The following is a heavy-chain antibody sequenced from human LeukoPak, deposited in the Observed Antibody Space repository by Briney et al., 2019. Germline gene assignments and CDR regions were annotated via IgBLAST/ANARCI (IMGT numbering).Heavy chain of an antibody. CDR3: AKDTPLFGYSSGWSSNAFDF. Sequence: GGSLRLSCAASGFTFSSYEMNWVRQVPGKGLEWVSTITGSSRSTYFADSVRGRFTVSRDNSKNTLYLQMNNLRAEDTAIYYCAKDTPLFGYSSGWSSNAFDFWGQGTLVTVSS. CDR1: GFTFSSYE. J-gene: IGHJ4*02. CDR2: ITGSSRST. V-gene: IGHV3-23*01. D-gene: IGHD6-19*01.